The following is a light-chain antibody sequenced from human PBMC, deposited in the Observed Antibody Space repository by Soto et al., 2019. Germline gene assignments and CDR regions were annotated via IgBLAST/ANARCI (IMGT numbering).Light chain of an antibody. CDR2: DAS. Sequence: QSRATLSSSPGETATLSCRASQSVISYLAWSQQKPGRALRRLIYDASNSATGILARFSGSGSGTDFTLTIISLVPADFAVDDSQQGSNGTSNIGQERRLEIK. CDR3: QQGSNGTSN. CDR1: QSVISY. V-gene: IGKV3-11*01. J-gene: IGKJ5*01.